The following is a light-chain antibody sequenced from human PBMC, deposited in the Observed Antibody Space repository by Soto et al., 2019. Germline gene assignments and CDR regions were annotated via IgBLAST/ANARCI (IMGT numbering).Light chain of an antibody. CDR3: QQYDSYWT. Sequence: IQMTQSPSTLSASVGDRVAITGRASQSISTYLAWYQQKPGKAPKLLIYKASSVESGVPSRFSGSGSGAEFTLTISSLQTDDFGTYYCQQYDSYWTFGQGTKVDI. J-gene: IGKJ1*01. V-gene: IGKV1-5*03. CDR1: QSISTY. CDR2: KAS.